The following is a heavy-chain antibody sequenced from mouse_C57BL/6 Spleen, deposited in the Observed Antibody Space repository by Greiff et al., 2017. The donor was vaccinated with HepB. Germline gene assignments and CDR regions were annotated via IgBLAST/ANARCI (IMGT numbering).Heavy chain of an antibody. CDR2: ISSGSSTI. J-gene: IGHJ4*01. CDR3: ARIEDYYAMDY. CDR1: GFTFSDYG. V-gene: IGHV5-17*01. Sequence: DVMLVESGGGLVKPGGSLKLSCAASGFTFSDYGMHWVRQAPEKGLEWVAYISSGSSTIYYADTVKGRFTISRDNAKNTLFLQMTSLRSEDTAMYYCARIEDYYAMDYWGQGTSVTVSS.